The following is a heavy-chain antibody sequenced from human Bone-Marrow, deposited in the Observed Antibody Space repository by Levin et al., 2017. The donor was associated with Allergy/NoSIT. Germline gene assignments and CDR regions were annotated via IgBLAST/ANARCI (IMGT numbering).Heavy chain of an antibody. D-gene: IGHD1-1*01. CDR3: ARTTSPYGGNCDY. Sequence: PSETLSLTCTVSGGSISSYYWSWIRQPPGKGLEWLGYIYYSGSTNYNPSLKSRVTISVDTSKNQFSLKLSSVTAADTAVYYCARTTSPYGGNCDYWGQGTLVTVSS. CDR2: IYYSGST. V-gene: IGHV4-59*01. J-gene: IGHJ4*02. CDR1: GGSISSYY.